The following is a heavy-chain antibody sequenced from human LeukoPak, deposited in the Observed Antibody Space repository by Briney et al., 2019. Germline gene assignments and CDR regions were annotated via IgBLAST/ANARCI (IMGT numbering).Heavy chain of an antibody. CDR2: ISGSGGST. V-gene: IGHV3-23*01. Sequence: GGSLRLSCAASGFTFSSYAMSWVRQAPGKGLEGVSAISGSGGSTYYADSVKGRFTIPRDNSKNTLYLQMNSLRAEDTAVYYCAKDTSTLYYFDYWGQGTLVTVSS. CDR3: AKDTSTLYYFDY. J-gene: IGHJ4*02. CDR1: GFTFSSYA. D-gene: IGHD5/OR15-5a*01.